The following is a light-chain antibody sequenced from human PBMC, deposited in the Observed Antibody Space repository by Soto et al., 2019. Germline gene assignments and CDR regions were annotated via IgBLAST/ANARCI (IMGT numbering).Light chain of an antibody. J-gene: IGKJ4*01. CDR2: TAS. V-gene: IGKV1-39*01. CDR1: QSISSY. CDR3: QQSYTTPLG. Sequence: DIQMTQSPSSLSASVGDRVTITCRSSQSISSYLNWYQQKPGKAPKLLIFTASTLQSEVPSRFSGSGSGTDFTLTISSLQPEDFATYYCQQSYTTPLGFGGGTKVDI.